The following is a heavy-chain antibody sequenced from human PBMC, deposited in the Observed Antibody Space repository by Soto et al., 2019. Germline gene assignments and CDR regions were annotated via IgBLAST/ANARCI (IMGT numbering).Heavy chain of an antibody. CDR3: AKDLLRPGRAYGMDV. Sequence: QVQLVESGGGVVQPGRSLRLSCAASGFTFSSYDMHWVRQAPGKGLEWVAVISYDGTNKYYADSVKGRFTISRDNSKNTLYLQRNSLRAEDTAVYYCAKDLLRPGRAYGMDVWGQGTTVTVSS. CDR1: GFTFSSYD. CDR2: ISYDGTNK. J-gene: IGHJ6*02. V-gene: IGHV3-30*18.